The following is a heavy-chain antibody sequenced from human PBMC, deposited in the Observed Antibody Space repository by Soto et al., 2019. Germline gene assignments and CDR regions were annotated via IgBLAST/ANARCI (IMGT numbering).Heavy chain of an antibody. CDR1: GFTVSSNY. D-gene: IGHD3-3*01. CDR2: IYSGGST. J-gene: IGHJ6*03. CDR3: ASSPPGRSGLYMDV. Sequence: GGSLRLSCAASGFTVSSNYMSWVRQAPGKGLEWVSVIYSGGSTYYADSVKGRFTISRDNSKNTLYLQMNSLRAEDTAVYYCASSPPGRSGLYMDVWGKGTTVTVSS. V-gene: IGHV3-66*01.